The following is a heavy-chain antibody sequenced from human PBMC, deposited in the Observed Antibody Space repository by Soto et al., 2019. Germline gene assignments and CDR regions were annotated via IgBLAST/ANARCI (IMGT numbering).Heavy chain of an antibody. V-gene: IGHV1-69*04. J-gene: IGHJ1*01. CDR1: GGTFSSYT. D-gene: IGHD2-15*01. CDR2: IIPILGIA. Sequence: SVKVSCKASGGTFSSYTISWVRQAPGQGLEWMGRIIPILGIANYAQKFQGRVTITADKSTSTAYMELSSLRSEDTAVYYCARDGYCSGGSCYSLQHWGQGTLVTVSS. CDR3: ARDGYCSGGSCYSLQH.